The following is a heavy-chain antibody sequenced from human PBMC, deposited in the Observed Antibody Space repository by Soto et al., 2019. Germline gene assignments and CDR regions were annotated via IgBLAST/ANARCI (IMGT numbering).Heavy chain of an antibody. CDR2: ISYDGSSK. CDR3: SKDRRGGRAVLDS. CDR1: GFSFSNYG. V-gene: IGHV3-30*18. D-gene: IGHD2-8*01. J-gene: IGHJ4*02. Sequence: PGGSLRLSCAASGFSFSNYGMYWVRQAPGKGLEWVAVISYDGSSKYHADSVKGRFTISRDNSKNTLHLQMNSLRAEDTAVYYCSKDRRGGRAVLDSWGQGTPVTVSS.